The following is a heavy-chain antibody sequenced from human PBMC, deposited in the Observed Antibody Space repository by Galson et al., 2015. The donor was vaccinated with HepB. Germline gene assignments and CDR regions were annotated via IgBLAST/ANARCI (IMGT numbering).Heavy chain of an antibody. CDR2: ISYDGSNK. CDR1: GFTFSSYG. J-gene: IGHJ6*02. V-gene: IGHV3-30*18. Sequence: SLRLSCAASGFTFSSYGMHWVRQAPGKGLEWVAVISYDGSNKYYADSVKGRFTISRDNSKNTLYLQMNSLRAEDTAVYYCAKDRCSSTSCYRSGDIQNYYYYGMDVWGQGTTVTVSS. CDR3: AKDRCSSTSCYRSGDIQNYYYYGMDV. D-gene: IGHD2-2*02.